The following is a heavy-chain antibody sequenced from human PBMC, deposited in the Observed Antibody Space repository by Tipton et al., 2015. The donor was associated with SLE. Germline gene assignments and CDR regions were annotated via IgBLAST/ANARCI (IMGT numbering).Heavy chain of an antibody. J-gene: IGHJ5*02. CDR2: ISYTGET. CDR3: ARDVDFSHMSLFGVVP. Sequence: GLVKPSETLSLTCTVSGGSMANFKYLWAWIRQSPRRGLEWIGRISYTGETFYNPSLESRSSISMDAPNNQFTLRLSSVTASDTAVYYCARDVDFSHMSLFGVVPWGQGTLVTVSS. CDR1: GGSMANFKYL. D-gene: IGHD3-3*01. V-gene: IGHV4-39*02.